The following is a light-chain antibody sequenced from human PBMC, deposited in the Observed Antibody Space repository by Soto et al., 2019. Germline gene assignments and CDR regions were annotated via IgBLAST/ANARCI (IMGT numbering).Light chain of an antibody. V-gene: IGLV7-46*01. Sequence: QAVVTQEPSLTVSPGGTVTLTCGSTTGAVTSSHYPYGFQQKPGQAPRTLIYDTSNTHSWTPARFSGSLLGGKAALTLAGAQTDDEADYYCLLSYSGTSWVFGGGTKLTVL. J-gene: IGLJ3*02. CDR1: TGAVTSSHY. CDR2: DTS. CDR3: LLSYSGTSWV.